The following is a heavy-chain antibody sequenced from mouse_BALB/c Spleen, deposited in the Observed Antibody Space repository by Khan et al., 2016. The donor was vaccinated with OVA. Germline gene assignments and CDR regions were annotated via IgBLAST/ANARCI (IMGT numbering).Heavy chain of an antibody. D-gene: IGHD4-1*01. CDR2: INPYNGYA. V-gene: IGHV1S137*01. Sequence: QIQLVQSGPEVVRPGVSVKISCKGSGYTFTDYAVHWVKQSHAKSLEWIGVINPYNGYANYNQKFKGKATMTVDKSSSTAYMERARLTSEDSAIYFCDRLTPYWGQGTLVTVSA. J-gene: IGHJ3*01. CDR1: GYTFTDYA. CDR3: DRLTPY.